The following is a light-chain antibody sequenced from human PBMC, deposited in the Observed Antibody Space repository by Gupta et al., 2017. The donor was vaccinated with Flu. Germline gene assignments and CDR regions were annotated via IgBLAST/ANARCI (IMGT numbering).Light chain of an antibody. CDR2: EDR. Sequence: TARGTGGGNNIGRSSVYWYQKRQGKDHGRLIGEDRDRPSGIPDRLAGSNSGKKDTRTISRVGAEDEADDECKVWANSRGQVVFGGGTKLTVL. CDR3: KVWANSRGQVV. V-gene: IGLV3-21*02. J-gene: IGLJ3*02. CDR1: NIGRSS.